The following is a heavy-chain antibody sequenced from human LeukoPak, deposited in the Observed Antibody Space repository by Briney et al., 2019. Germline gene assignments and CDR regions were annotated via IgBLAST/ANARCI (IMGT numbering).Heavy chain of an antibody. CDR2: ISPDSGGT. D-gene: IGHD3-10*01. J-gene: IGHJ5*02. CDR1: GYTFTDYS. CDR3: ARDYFGSGRYSPFDP. V-gene: IGHV1-2*02. Sequence: GASVKVSCKASGYTFTDYSMHWVRQAPGQGLEWMGWISPDSGGTKSAQKFQGRATMTRDTSINTAYMELRSLRSDATAVYYCARDYFGSGRYSPFDPWGQGTLITVSS.